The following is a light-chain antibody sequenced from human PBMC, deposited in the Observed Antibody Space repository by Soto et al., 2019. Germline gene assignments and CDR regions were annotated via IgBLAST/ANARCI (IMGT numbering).Light chain of an antibody. CDR2: GNN. Sequence: QPVLTQPPSVSGAPGQRVTISCTGRSSNIGAGYDLHWYQQLPGTAPKLLIYGNNNRPSGVPDRFSASKSGTSASLAITGLQAEDEGDYYCQSYDSSLSGPVFGGGTKVTVL. CDR3: QSYDSSLSGPV. V-gene: IGLV1-40*01. J-gene: IGLJ3*02. CDR1: SSNIGAGYD.